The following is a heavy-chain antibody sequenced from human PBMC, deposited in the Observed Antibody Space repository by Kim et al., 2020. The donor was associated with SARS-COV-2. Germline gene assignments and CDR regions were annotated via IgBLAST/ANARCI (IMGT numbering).Heavy chain of an antibody. V-gene: IGHV4-39*07. D-gene: IGHD3-3*01. CDR1: GGSISSSSYY. Sequence: SETLSLTCTVSGGSISSSSYYWGWIRQPPGKGLEWIGSIYYSGSTYYNPSLKSRVTISVDTSKNQFSLKLSSVTAADTAVYYCARVTDFWSGLYPGVYFDYWGQGTLVTVSS. CDR3: ARVTDFWSGLYPGVYFDY. J-gene: IGHJ4*02. CDR2: IYYSGST.